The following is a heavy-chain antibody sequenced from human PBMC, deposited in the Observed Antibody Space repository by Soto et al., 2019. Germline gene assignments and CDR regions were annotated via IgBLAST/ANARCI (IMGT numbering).Heavy chain of an antibody. CDR2: IYYSGST. J-gene: IGHJ4*02. V-gene: IGHV4-39*01. Sequence: SETLSLTCTVSGGSISSSSYYWGWIRQPPGKGLEWIGSIYYSGSTYYNPSLKSRVTISVDTSKNQFSLKLSSVTAADTAVYYCARRSGGWYVGYFDYWGQGTLVTVSS. D-gene: IGHD6-19*01. CDR3: ARRSGGWYVGYFDY. CDR1: GGSISSSSYY.